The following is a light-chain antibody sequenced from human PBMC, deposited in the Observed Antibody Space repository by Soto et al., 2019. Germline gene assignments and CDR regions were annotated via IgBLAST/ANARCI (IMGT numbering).Light chain of an antibody. CDR3: QQLNSYPLT. Sequence: IQLTQSPSSLSASVGDRVTITCRASQGISSYLAWYQQKPGKAPNLLIYAASTLQSGVPSNFSGSGSGTEFTLTISSLQPEDFATYYCQQLNSYPLTFGGGTKVEVK. CDR1: QGISSY. V-gene: IGKV1-9*01. J-gene: IGKJ4*01. CDR2: AAS.